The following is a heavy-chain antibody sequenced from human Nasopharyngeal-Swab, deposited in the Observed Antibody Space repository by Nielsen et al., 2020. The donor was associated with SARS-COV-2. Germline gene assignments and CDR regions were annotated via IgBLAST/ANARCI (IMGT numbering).Heavy chain of an antibody. D-gene: IGHD2-21*01. V-gene: IGHV3-7*01. CDR3: ARGPYSLNWYFDL. CDR1: GFTFSSYS. CDR2: IKQDGSEK. Sequence: GESLKISCAASGFTFSSYSMSWVRQAPGKGLEWVANIKQDGSEKYYVDSVKGRFTISRDNAKNSLYLQMNSLRAEDTAVYYCARGPYSLNWYFDLWGRGTLVTVSS. J-gene: IGHJ2*01.